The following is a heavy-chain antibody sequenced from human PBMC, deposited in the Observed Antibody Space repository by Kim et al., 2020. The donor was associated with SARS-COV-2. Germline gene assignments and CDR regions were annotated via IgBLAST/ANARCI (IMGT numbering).Heavy chain of an antibody. J-gene: IGHJ6*02. CDR3: ARVHGYDFWSGYYKTVGGCYDGVGG. Sequence: GGSLRLSCAASGFTFSSYWMSWVRQAPGKGLEWVANIKQDGSEKYYVDSVKGRFTISRDNAKNSLYLQMNSLRAEDTAVYYCARVHGYDFWSGYYKTVGGCYDGVGGWGRGTTVTVS. D-gene: IGHD3-3*01. CDR2: IKQDGSEK. V-gene: IGHV3-7*01. CDR1: GFTFSSYW.